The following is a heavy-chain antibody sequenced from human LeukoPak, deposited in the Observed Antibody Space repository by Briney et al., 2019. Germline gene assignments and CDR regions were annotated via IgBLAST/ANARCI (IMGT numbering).Heavy chain of an antibody. D-gene: IGHD3-10*01. V-gene: IGHV3-23*01. Sequence: GGSLRLSCAASGFTVSSNYMSWVRQAPGKGLEWVSAISGSGGSTYYADSVKGRFTISRDNSKNTLYLQMNSLRAEDTAVYYCVTYGPTFSDYWGQGTLVTVSS. CDR1: GFTVSSNY. CDR2: ISGSGGST. J-gene: IGHJ4*02. CDR3: VTYGPTFSDY.